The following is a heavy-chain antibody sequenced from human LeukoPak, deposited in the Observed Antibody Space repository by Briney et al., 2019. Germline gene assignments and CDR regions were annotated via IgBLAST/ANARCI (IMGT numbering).Heavy chain of an antibody. D-gene: IGHD2-15*01. CDR1: GYSFTSGHY. J-gene: IGHJ4*02. V-gene: IGHV4-38-2*01. Sequence: SETLSLTCSVSGYSFTSGHYWGWIRQPPGKGLEWIANIYHTGSAHCNPSLKSRVTISVDTSKNQFSLKLSSVTAADTAVYYCSRYILRGFDYWGQGTLVTVSS. CDR2: IYHTGSA. CDR3: SRYILRGFDY.